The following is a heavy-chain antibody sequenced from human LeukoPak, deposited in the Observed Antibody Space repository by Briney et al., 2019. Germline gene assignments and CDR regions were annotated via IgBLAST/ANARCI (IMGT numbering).Heavy chain of an antibody. D-gene: IGHD5-24*01. CDR2: IYYSGST. CDR3: ARASVGGYNLYYFDY. Sequence: PSETLSLTCTVSGGSISSYYWSWIRQPPGKALEWIGSIYYSGSTNYNPSLKSRVTVSIQTSKNQFSLQLSSVTAADTAIYFCARASVGGYNLYYFDYWGQGTLVTVSS. V-gene: IGHV4-59*01. CDR1: GGSISSYY. J-gene: IGHJ4*02.